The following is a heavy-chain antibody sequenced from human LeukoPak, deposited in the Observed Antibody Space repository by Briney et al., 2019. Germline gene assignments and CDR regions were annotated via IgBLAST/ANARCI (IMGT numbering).Heavy chain of an antibody. D-gene: IGHD5-24*01. CDR3: ARDPRDGYYYFDY. CDR2: ITDEGNDK. J-gene: IGHJ4*02. V-gene: IGHV3-30*02. Sequence: GGSLRLSCAAFGFIFSKYHIHWVRQAPGKGLEGVAWITDEGNDKNYADSLKGRFTISRDKSKNTAYLQMSSLRAEDTAVYYCARDPRDGYYYFDYWGQGTLVTVSS. CDR1: GFIFSKYH.